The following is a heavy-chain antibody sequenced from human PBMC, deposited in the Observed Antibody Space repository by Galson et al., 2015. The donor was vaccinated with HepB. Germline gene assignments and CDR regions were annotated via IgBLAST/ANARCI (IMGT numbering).Heavy chain of an antibody. CDR3: ARSLTGGRVATNYFDY. CDR1: GYSFTSYW. Sequence: QSGAEVKKPGESLKISCKGSGYSFTSYWIGWVRQMPGKGLEWMGIIYPGDSDTRYSPSFQGQVSISADKSISTAYLQWSSLKDSDTAMYYCARSLTGGRVATNYFDYWGQGTLVTVSS. V-gene: IGHV5-51*03. CDR2: IYPGDSDT. J-gene: IGHJ4*02. D-gene: IGHD7-27*01.